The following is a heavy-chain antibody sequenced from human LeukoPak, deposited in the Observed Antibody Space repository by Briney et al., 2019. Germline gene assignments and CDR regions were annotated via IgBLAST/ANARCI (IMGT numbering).Heavy chain of an antibody. D-gene: IGHD3-22*01. CDR1: GGSVSRSTYY. Sequence: SETLSLTCTVSGGSVSRSTYYWGWVRQHPGKGLEWIGYIYYSGSTYYNPSLKSRVTISVDTSKNQFSLKVTSVTAADTAVYYCARSAGSSGYYYDGGQGTLVTVSS. CDR2: IYYSGST. J-gene: IGHJ4*02. V-gene: IGHV4-39*07. CDR3: ARSAGSSGYYYD.